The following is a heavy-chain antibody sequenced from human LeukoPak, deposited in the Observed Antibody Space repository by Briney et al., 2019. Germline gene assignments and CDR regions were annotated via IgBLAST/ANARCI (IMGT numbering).Heavy chain of an antibody. CDR1: GGSISSYY. J-gene: IGHJ2*01. CDR3: ARGHGWQFYWYFDL. Sequence: AETLSLTCTVSGGSISSYYWSWIRQPPGKGLEWIGYIYYSGSTSYSPSLKSRVTISVDTSKNQFSLKLSSVTAADTAVYYCARGHGWQFYWYFDLWGRGTLVTVSS. V-gene: IGHV4-59*01. CDR2: IYYSGST. D-gene: IGHD6-19*01.